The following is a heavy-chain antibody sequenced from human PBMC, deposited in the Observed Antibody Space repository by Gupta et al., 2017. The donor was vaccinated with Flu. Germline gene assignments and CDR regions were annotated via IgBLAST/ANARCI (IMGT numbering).Heavy chain of an antibody. CDR2: VGSKAYGGTA. Sequence: EWIGFVGSKAYGGTADDAASLNGKFTISRDDSKSIAYLQMNSLKTEDTAVYYCSRAGIYCGSTSCYVGWFDPWGQGTLVTVSS. V-gene: IGHV3-49*02. CDR3: SRAGIYCGSTSCYVGWFDP. J-gene: IGHJ5*02. D-gene: IGHD2-2*01.